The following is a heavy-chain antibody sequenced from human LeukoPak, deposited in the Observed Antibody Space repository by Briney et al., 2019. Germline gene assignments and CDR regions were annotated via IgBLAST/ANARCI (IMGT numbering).Heavy chain of an antibody. Sequence: GGSLRLSCAASGFTFSSYEMNWVRQAPGKGLEWVSYISSSGSTIYYADSVKGRFTISRDNAKNSLYLQMNSLRAEDTAVYYCASLGVVVVPAADTQNWFDPWSQGTLVTVSS. CDR2: ISSSGSTI. V-gene: IGHV3-48*03. J-gene: IGHJ5*02. CDR1: GFTFSSYE. CDR3: ASLGVVVVPAADTQNWFDP. D-gene: IGHD2-2*01.